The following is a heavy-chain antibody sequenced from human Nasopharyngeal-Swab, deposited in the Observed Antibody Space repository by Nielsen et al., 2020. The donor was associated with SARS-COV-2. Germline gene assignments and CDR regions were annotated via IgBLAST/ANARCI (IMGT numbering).Heavy chain of an antibody. Sequence: GESLKISCAASGFTFSSYAMSWVRQAPGKGLVWVPLIKSDGSTTSYADSVKGRFTISRDNAKNTLYLQMNSLRAEDTSVYYCARDLGYNWFDSWGQGTLVTVSS. CDR3: ARDLGYNWFDS. J-gene: IGHJ5*01. CDR2: IKSDGSTT. V-gene: IGHV3-74*01. CDR1: GFTFSSYA. D-gene: IGHD7-27*01.